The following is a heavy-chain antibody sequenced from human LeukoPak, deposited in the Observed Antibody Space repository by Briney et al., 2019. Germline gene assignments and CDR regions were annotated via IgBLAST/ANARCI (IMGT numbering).Heavy chain of an antibody. J-gene: IGHJ5*02. D-gene: IGHD2-15*01. Sequence: PSETLSLTCTVSGGSISSSGYYWGWIRQPPGTGLEWIGSIYYSGSTYYNPSLKSRVTISVDTSKNQFSLKLSSVTAADTAVYYCARAGVEGCSGGSCYPPSSWFDPWGQGTLVTVSS. V-gene: IGHV4-39*07. CDR2: IYYSGST. CDR3: ARAGVEGCSGGSCYPPSSWFDP. CDR1: GGSISSSGYY.